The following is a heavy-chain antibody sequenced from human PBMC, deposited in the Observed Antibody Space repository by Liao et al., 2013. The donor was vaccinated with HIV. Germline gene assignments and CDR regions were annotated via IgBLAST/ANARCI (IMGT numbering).Heavy chain of an antibody. Sequence: QVQLQESGPGLVKPSETLSLTCTVSGGSISSYYWSWIRQPAGKGLEWIGRIYASGSTNYNPSLKSRVTISVDTSKNQFSLKLSSVTAADTAVYFCARDPVWSGYLFFDIWAKGQWSPSLQ. CDR1: GGSISSYY. V-gene: IGHV4-4*07. CDR2: IYASGST. D-gene: IGHD3-3*01. J-gene: IGHJ3*02. CDR3: ARDPVWSGYLFFDI.